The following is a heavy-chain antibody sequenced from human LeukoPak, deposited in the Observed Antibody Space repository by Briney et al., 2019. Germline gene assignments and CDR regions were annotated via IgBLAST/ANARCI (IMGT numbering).Heavy chain of an antibody. V-gene: IGHV3-30*02. D-gene: IGHD6-13*01. Sequence: GGSLRLSCAASGFTFSSYGMHWVRQAPGKGLEWVAFIRYDGSNKYYADSVKGRFTISRDNSKNTLYLQMNSLRAEDTAVYYCAKCKGAREAAGLNDYWGQGTLVTVSS. CDR2: IRYDGSNK. CDR3: AKCKGAREAAGLNDY. CDR1: GFTFSSYG. J-gene: IGHJ4*02.